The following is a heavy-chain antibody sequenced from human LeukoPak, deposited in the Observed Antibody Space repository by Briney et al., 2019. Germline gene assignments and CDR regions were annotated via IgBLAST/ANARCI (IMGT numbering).Heavy chain of an antibody. CDR2: IYAGGTI. J-gene: IGHJ4*02. CDR1: GFTFSSYA. CDR3: ARDNSAYPAFGY. Sequence: PGGSLRLSCAASGFTFSSYAMSWVRQAPGKGLEWVSVIYAGGTIYYADSVKGRFTISRDNSKNTLYLQMNSLRDEDTAVYYCARDNSAYPAFGYWGQGTLVTVSS. V-gene: IGHV3-66*01. D-gene: IGHD3-22*01.